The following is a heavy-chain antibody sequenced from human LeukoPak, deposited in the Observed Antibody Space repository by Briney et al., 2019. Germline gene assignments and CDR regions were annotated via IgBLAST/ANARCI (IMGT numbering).Heavy chain of an antibody. J-gene: IGHJ6*03. V-gene: IGHV1-2*02. D-gene: IGHD3-10*01. Sequence: ASVKVSCKASGYTFTGYYMHWVRQAPGQGLEWMGWINPNSGGTNYAQKFQGRVTMTRDTSISTAYMELSRLRSDDTAVYYCARANYGSGSYYTPHHYYYYYMDVWGKGTTVTISS. CDR3: ARANYGSGSYYTPHHYYYYYMDV. CDR1: GYTFTGYY. CDR2: INPNSGGT.